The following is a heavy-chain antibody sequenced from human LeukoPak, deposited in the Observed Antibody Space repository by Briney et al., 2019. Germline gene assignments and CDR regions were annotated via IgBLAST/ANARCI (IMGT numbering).Heavy chain of an antibody. CDR1: GGSFNSYG. Sequence: SVKVSCKTSGGSFNSYGFNWVRQAPGQGLEWMGGIIPMFGTTNHAQKFQDRVTVIADESTSTVYMELSRLRSEDTAVYYCARDLHKTYSYGNDLNWYFDLWGRGTLVSVSS. V-gene: IGHV1-69*13. CDR3: ARDLHKTYSYGNDLNWYFDL. J-gene: IGHJ2*01. D-gene: IGHD5-18*01. CDR2: IIPMFGTT.